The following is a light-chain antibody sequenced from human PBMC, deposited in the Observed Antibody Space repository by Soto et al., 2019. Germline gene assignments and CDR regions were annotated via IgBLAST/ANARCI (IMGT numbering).Light chain of an antibody. J-gene: IGKJ3*01. CDR1: QSVSSY. Sequence: EIVLTQSPATLSLSPGERATRSCRASQSVSSYLAWYQQKPGQAPRLLIYDASNRATGIPARFSGSGSGTDFTLTISSLEPEDFAVYYYQLRSNWPPLFAFGPGTKVDI. V-gene: IGKV3-11*01. CDR2: DAS. CDR3: QLRSNWPPLFA.